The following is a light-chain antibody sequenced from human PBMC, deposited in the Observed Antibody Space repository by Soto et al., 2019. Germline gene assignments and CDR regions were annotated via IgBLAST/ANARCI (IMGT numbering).Light chain of an antibody. CDR1: QSVSGY. CDR2: DAS. CDR3: QQYGSSPST. V-gene: IGKV3-11*01. Sequence: EIVLTQSPATLSLSPGERATLSCRASQSVSGYLAWYQQKPGQAPRLLIYDASKRATGIPARFSGSGFGTDFTLTISSLEPEDFAVYYCQQYGSSPSTFGQGTKVDIK. J-gene: IGKJ1*01.